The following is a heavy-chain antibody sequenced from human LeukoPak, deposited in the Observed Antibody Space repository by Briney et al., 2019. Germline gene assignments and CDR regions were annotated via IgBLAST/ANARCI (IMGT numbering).Heavy chain of an antibody. CDR3: AKLTYYYDSSGPTAD. CDR2: INSDGSST. V-gene: IGHV3-74*01. CDR1: GFTFSSYW. Sequence: GGSLRLSCAASGFTFSSYWMHWVRQAPGKGLVWVSRINSDGSSTSYADSVKGRFTISRDNAKNTLYLQMNSLRAEDMALYYCAKLTYYYDSSGPTADWGQGTLVTVSS. J-gene: IGHJ4*02. D-gene: IGHD3-22*01.